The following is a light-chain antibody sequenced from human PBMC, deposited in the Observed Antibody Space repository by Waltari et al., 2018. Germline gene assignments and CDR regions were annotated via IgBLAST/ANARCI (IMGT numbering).Light chain of an antibody. CDR2: QDT. CDR3: QALGTAAWV. CDR1: LLGNKY. Sequence: SYELTQPPSVSVSPGQTASITCSGDLLGNKYASWYQQKPGQSPLLVVYQDTKRPSGIPERFSGSKSGNAATLTISGTQAMDEADYYCQALGTAAWVFGGGTKLTVL. V-gene: IGLV3-1*01. J-gene: IGLJ3*02.